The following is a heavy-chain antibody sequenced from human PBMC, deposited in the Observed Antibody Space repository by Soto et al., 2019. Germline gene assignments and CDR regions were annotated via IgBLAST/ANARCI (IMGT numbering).Heavy chain of an antibody. CDR2: ISQDGSNK. CDR3: AKDLVTIVRGVIMAVYCYWGMDV. V-gene: IGHV3-30*18. Sequence: AAGSLRLSCAASGFTFSSYGMHWVRQAPGKGLEWVAVISQDGSNKYYADSVKRRFTISRDNSKNTLYLQMTSLRAEDTAVYYCAKDLVTIVRGVIMAVYCYWGMDVWGQGT. J-gene: IGHJ6*02. CDR1: GFTFSSYG. D-gene: IGHD3-10*01.